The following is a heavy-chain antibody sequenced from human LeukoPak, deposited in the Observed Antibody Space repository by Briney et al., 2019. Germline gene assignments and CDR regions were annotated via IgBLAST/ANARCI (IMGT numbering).Heavy chain of an antibody. D-gene: IGHD2-21*02. J-gene: IGHJ3*02. CDR3: ARGGACGGDCYSPDAAFDI. Sequence: GRSLRLSCAASGFTFSSYGMHWVRQAPGKGLEWVAVTWHDGSNEFYAASVRGRFTISRDNSKNTVYLQMNSLRAEDTAVYYCARGGACGGDCYSPDAAFDIWGQGTMVAVSS. CDR1: GFTFSSYG. V-gene: IGHV3-33*01. CDR2: TWHDGSNE.